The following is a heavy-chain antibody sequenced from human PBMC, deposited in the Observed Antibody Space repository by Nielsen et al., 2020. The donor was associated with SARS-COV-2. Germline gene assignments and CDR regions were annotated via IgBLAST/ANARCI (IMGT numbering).Heavy chain of an antibody. CDR3: ARIPYGDYDYYYYGMDV. V-gene: IGHV3-74*01. D-gene: IGHD4-17*01. CDR2: INSDGSST. Sequence: GESLKISCAASAFTFSTYWMHWVRQAPGKGLVWVSRINSDGSSTSYADSVKGRFTISRDNAKNTLYLQMNSLRAEDTAVYYCARIPYGDYDYYYYGMDVWGQGTTVTVSS. CDR1: AFTFSTYW. J-gene: IGHJ6*02.